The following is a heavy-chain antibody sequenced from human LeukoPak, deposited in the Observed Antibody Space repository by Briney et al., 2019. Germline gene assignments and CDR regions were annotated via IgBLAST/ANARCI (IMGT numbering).Heavy chain of an antibody. J-gene: IGHJ4*02. CDR1: GYTFTVYY. CDR3: ARDGRYCSGGSCYNDY. V-gene: IGHV1-2*02. Sequence: ASVTVSCTASGYTFTVYYMHWVRQAPGQGLEWMGWINPNSGGTNYAQKFQGRVTMTSDTSISTAYMELSRLRSDDTAVYYCARDGRYCSGGSCYNDYWGQGTLVTVSS. CDR2: INPNSGGT. D-gene: IGHD2-15*01.